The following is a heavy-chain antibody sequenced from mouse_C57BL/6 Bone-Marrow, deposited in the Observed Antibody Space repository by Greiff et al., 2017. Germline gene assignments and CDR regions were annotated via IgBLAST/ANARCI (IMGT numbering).Heavy chain of an antibody. Sequence: EVQLHQSGPELVKPGASVKISCKASGYTFTDYYMNWVKQSHGKSLEWIGDINPNNGGTSYNQKFKGKATLTVDKSSSTAYMELRSLTSEDSAVYYCARWLLRLDYWGQGTTLTVSS. CDR3: ARWLLRLDY. CDR2: INPNNGGT. V-gene: IGHV1-26*01. D-gene: IGHD2-3*01. CDR1: GYTFTDYY. J-gene: IGHJ2*01.